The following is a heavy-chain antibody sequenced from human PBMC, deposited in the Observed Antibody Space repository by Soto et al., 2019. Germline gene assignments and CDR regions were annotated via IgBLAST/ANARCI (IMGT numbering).Heavy chain of an antibody. CDR1: GYTFTGHY. D-gene: IGHD3-10*01. Sequence: QVQLVQSGAEVKPPGASVKVSSKASGYTFTGHYMHWVRQVSGKRLEHLGWLKSDNGGTYYAPKFQGRVTFTRDTSTSTAYMELNGLQSDDTAVYFCARDLCPLGSGTACPLYGLDIWGQGTTVVVS. CDR2: LKSDNGGT. V-gene: IGHV1-2*02. J-gene: IGHJ6*02. CDR3: ARDLCPLGSGTACPLYGLDI.